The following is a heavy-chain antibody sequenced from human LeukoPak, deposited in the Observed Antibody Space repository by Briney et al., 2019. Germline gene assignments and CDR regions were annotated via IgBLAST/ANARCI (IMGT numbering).Heavy chain of an antibody. J-gene: IGHJ6*03. CDR3: VRGPDGFDGYMDV. D-gene: IGHD5-24*01. V-gene: IGHV1-2*02. CDR1: GYTFTGYY. Sequence: GASVKVSCKASGYTFTGYYMHWVRQAPGQGLEWMGWINPNSGGTNYAQKFQGRVTMTRNTSISTAYMELSSLRSEDTAVYYCVRGPDGFDGYMDVWGKGTTVTVSS. CDR2: INPNSGGT.